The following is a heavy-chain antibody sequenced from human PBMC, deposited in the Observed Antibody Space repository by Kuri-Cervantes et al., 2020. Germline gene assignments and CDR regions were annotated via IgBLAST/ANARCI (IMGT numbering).Heavy chain of an antibody. V-gene: IGHV3-73*01. Sequence: GGSLRLSCAASGFTFSGSAMHWVRQASGKGLEWVGRIRSRSNNYATAYAASVKGRFTISRDDSKNTAYLKMNSLKTEDSAVYYCARIYDNAFDIWGQGTMVTVSS. CDR2: IRSRSNNYAT. CDR1: GFTFSGSA. CDR3: ARIYDNAFDI. J-gene: IGHJ3*02. D-gene: IGHD2/OR15-2a*01.